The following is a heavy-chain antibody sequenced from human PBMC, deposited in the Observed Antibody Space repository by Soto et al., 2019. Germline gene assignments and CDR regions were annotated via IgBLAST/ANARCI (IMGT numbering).Heavy chain of an antibody. D-gene: IGHD2-15*01. V-gene: IGHV3-33*01. CDR2: IWYDGSNK. Sequence: GSSLRLSCAASGFTFSSYGMHWVRQAPGKGLEWVAVIWYDGSNKYYADSVKGRFTISRDNSKNTLYLQMNSLRAEDTAVYYCARDPIYCSGGRCYYYYGMDVWGQGTTVTGSS. CDR1: GFTFSSYG. J-gene: IGHJ6*02. CDR3: ARDPIYCSGGRCYYYYGMDV.